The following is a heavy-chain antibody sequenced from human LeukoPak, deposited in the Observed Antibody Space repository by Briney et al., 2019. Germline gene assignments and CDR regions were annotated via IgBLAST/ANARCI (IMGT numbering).Heavy chain of an antibody. D-gene: IGHD3-3*01. J-gene: IGHJ3*02. Sequence: PSETLSLTCTVSGGSISSFYWSWIRQPPGKGLEWIGYIYYSGSTKYKPSLKSRVTISVDTSKNQFSLKLSSVTAADTAVYYCARGRFLDAFDIWGQGTMVTVSS. CDR1: GGSISSFY. V-gene: IGHV4-59*01. CDR2: IYYSGST. CDR3: ARGRFLDAFDI.